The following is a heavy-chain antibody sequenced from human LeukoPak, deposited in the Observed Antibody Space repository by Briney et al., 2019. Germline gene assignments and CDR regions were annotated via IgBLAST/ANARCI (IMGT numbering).Heavy chain of an antibody. V-gene: IGHV4-59*08. D-gene: IGHD1-1*01. CDR1: GGSISSYY. J-gene: IGHJ4*02. CDR3: ARHLGDTGTTGYFDY. CDR2: IYYSGST. Sequence: PSETLSLTCTVSGGSISSYYWSWIRQPPGKGLEWIGYIYYSGSTNYNPSLKSRVTISVDTSKNQFSLKLSSVTAADTAVYYCARHLGDTGTTGYFDYWGQGTLVTVSS.